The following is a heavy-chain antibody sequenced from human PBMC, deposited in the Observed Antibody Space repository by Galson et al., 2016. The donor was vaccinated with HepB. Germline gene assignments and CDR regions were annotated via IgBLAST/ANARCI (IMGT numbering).Heavy chain of an antibody. CDR2: ISASGGSK. D-gene: IGHD4-17*01. Sequence: SLRLSCAVSGLSLSPYAMSWGRQAPGKGLEWVSGISASGGSKTYADSVRGRFIISRGNSNNKLFLQMNSLTTEDTAIYFCAKDRLSGHGEYSWCIFDIWGRGTEVTVSS. J-gene: IGHJ3*02. CDR3: AKDRLSGHGEYSWCIFDI. V-gene: IGHV3-23*01. CDR1: GLSLSPYA.